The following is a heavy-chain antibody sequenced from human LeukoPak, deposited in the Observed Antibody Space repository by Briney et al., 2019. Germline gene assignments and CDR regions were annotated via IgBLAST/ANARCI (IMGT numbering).Heavy chain of an antibody. CDR3: ATGGAIAAAGTLFDY. D-gene: IGHD6-13*01. CDR1: GYTFTGYY. Sequence: ASVKVSCKASGYTFTGYYMHWVRQAPGQGLEWMGWINPNSGGTNYAQKFQGRVTMTRDTSISTAYMELSRLRSDDTAVYYCATGGAIAAAGTLFDYWGQGTLVTVSS. CDR2: INPNSGGT. V-gene: IGHV1-2*02. J-gene: IGHJ4*02.